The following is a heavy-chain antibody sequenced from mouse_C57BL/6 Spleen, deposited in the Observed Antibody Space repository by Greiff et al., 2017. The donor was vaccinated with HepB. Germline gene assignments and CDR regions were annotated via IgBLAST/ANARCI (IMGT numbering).Heavy chain of an antibody. J-gene: IGHJ1*03. D-gene: IGHD1-1*01. Sequence: QVHVKQPGAELVRPGTSVKLSCKASGYTFTSYWMHWVKQRPGQGLEWIGVIDPSDSYTNYNQKFKGKATLTVDTSSSTAYMQLSSLTSEDSAVYYCARGDYYGSSISWYFDVWGTGTTVTGSS. CDR2: IDPSDSYT. CDR3: ARGDYYGSSISWYFDV. V-gene: IGHV1-59*01. CDR1: GYTFTSYW.